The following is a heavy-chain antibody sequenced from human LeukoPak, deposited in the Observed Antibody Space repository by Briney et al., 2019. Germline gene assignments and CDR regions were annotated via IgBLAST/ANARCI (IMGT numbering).Heavy chain of an antibody. CDR2: ISSSSSYT. CDR1: GFTFGDYY. CDR3: ARDSSAGLDP. V-gene: IGHV3-11*06. D-gene: IGHD1-14*01. Sequence: GGSLRLSCAASGFTFGDYYMSWIRQAPGKGLEWVSYISSSSSYTNYADSVKGRFTISRDNAKNSLYLQMNSLRAEDTAVYYCARDSSAGLDPWGQGTLDTVSS. J-gene: IGHJ5*02.